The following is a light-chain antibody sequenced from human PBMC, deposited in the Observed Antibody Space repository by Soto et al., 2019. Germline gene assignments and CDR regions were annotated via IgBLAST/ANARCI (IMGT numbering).Light chain of an antibody. CDR3: QQTHAVPLT. V-gene: IGKV1-39*01. CDR2: AAS. J-gene: IGKJ5*01. Sequence: QITPSPSSIFTSXGHSLPITXXASQPIGNYLNWYQQKPGEAPKVLIFAASSLRSGVPSRFSGSGYGTDFTLTINNLHPEDSATYYCQQTHAVPLTFGQGTRLEIK. CDR1: QPIGNY.